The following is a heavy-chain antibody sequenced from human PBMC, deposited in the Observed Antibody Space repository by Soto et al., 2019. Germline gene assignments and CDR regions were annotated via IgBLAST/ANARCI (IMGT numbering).Heavy chain of an antibody. V-gene: IGHV3-9*01. D-gene: IGHD6-13*01. Sequence: GGSLRLSCAASGFTFDDYAMHWVRQAPGKGLEWVSGISWNSGSIGYADSVKGRFTISRDNAKNSLYLQMNSLRAEDTALYYCAKVAQQLDAFDIWGQGTMVTVSS. CDR1: GFTFDDYA. J-gene: IGHJ3*02. CDR3: AKVAQQLDAFDI. CDR2: ISWNSGSI.